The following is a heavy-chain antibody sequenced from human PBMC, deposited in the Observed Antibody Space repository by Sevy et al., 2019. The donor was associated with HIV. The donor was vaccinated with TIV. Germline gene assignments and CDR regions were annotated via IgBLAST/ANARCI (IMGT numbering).Heavy chain of an antibody. CDR3: ATRRNEGIAARAFDY. J-gene: IGHJ4*02. Sequence: ASVKVSCKASGGTFSSYAISWVRQAPGQGLEWMGGIIPIFGTANYAQKFQGRVTITADESTSTAYMELSSLRSEDTAVYYCATRRNEGIAARAFDYWGQGTLVTVSS. V-gene: IGHV1-69*13. CDR1: GGTFSSYA. D-gene: IGHD6-6*01. CDR2: IIPIFGTA.